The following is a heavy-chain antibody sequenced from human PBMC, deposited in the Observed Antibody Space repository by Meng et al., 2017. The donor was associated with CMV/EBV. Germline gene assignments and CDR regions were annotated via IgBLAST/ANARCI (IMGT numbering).Heavy chain of an antibody. CDR3: ARGGNWFDP. CDR2: INHSGST. Sequence: QVQLKQWGAGLLKPSETLSLTCAVYGGPFSGYYWSWIRQPPGKGLEWIGEINHSGSTNYNPSLKSRVTISVDTSKNQFSLKLSSVTAADTAVYYCARGGNWFDPWGQGTLVTVSS. J-gene: IGHJ5*02. V-gene: IGHV4-34*01. CDR1: GGPFSGYY.